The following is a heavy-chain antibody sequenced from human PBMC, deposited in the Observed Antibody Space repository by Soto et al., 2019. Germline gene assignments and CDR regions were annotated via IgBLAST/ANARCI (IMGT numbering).Heavy chain of an antibody. J-gene: IGHJ1*01. CDR2: IIPILDIA. D-gene: IGHD2-2*01. Sequence: QVQLVQSGAEVKKPGSSVKVSCKASGGIFNNYIIAWVRQAPGQGLEWMGRIIPILDIANYAKKFHGRITITADKSTSTAYMEMNSLRTENTAVYYCATGFLGYCSSNNCYGEYFQHWGQGTLVTVSS. CDR1: GGIFNNYI. V-gene: IGHV1-69*02. CDR3: ATGFLGYCSSNNCYGEYFQH.